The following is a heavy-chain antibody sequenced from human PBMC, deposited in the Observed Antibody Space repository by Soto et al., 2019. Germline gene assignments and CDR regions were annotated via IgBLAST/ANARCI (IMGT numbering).Heavy chain of an antibody. CDR1: GGSISSGGYY. D-gene: IGHD1-7*01. V-gene: IGHV4-31*03. CDR2: IYYSGST. CDR3: AMGITGTYRPKNWFDP. Sequence: SETLSLTCTVSGGSISSGGYYWSWIRQHPGKGLEWIGYIYYSGSTYYNPSLKSRVTISVDTSKNQFSLKLSSVTAADTAVYYCAMGITGTYRPKNWFDPWGQGTLVTVSS. J-gene: IGHJ5*02.